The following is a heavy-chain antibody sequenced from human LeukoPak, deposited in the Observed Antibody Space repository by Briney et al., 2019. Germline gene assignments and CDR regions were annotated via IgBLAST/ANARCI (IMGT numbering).Heavy chain of an antibody. D-gene: IGHD6-19*01. CDR1: GGTFSSYA. J-gene: IGHJ6*03. CDR3: ARGSSGWYCYYYMDV. V-gene: IGHV1-69*13. Sequence: ASVKVSCKASGGTFSSYAISWVRQAPGQGLEWMGGIIPIFGTANYAQKFQGRVTITADESTSTAYMELSSLRSEDTAVYYCARGSSGWYCYYYMDVWGKGTTVTISS. CDR2: IIPIFGTA.